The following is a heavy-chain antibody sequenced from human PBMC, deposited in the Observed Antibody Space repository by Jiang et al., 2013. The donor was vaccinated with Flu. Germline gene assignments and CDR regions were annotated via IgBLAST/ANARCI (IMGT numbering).Heavy chain of an antibody. J-gene: IGHJ3*02. CDR2: INWSGGRT. D-gene: IGHD3-22*01. Sequence: RLSCAASGFTFDDYGMSWVRQAPGKGLEWVSGINWSGGRTDYADSVKGRFTISRDNAKNSLYLQLNSLRAEDTALYYCATSISVVQQGLLTWNGFDIWGQGTMVTVSS. CDR3: ATSISVVQQGLLTWNGFDI. V-gene: IGHV3-20*04. CDR1: GFTFDDYG.